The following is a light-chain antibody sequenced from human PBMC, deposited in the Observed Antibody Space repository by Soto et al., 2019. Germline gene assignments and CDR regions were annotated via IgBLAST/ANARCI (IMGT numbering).Light chain of an antibody. CDR3: QQHNNCPIT. CDR1: QGIGTL. V-gene: IGKV3-15*01. J-gene: IGKJ4*01. Sequence: EVVMTQSPATLSVSPGEGATLSCRASQGIGTLLAWYQQRPGQAPRLLIYGASTRAIGVPARFSGSGSGTGRSLTIGRLQSEDFAVFCCQQHNNCPITFGGGTNVEI. CDR2: GAS.